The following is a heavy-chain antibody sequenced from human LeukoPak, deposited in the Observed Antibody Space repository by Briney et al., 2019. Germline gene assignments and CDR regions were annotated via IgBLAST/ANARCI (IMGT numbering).Heavy chain of an antibody. V-gene: IGHV5-10-1*01. Sequence: GESLKISCKGSGYSFTSYWISWVRQMPGKGLEWTGRIDPSDSYTNYSPSFQGHVTISADKSISTAYLQWSSLKASDTAMYYCARLGAADYVWGSYRAPFDYWGQGTLVTVSS. CDR2: IDPSDSYT. CDR3: ARLGAADYVWGSYRAPFDY. J-gene: IGHJ4*02. CDR1: GYSFTSYW. D-gene: IGHD3-16*02.